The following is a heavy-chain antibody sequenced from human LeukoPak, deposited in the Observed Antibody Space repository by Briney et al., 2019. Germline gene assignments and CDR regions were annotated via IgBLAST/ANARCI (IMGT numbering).Heavy chain of an antibody. Sequence: GGSLRLSCAASGFTFSSYGMHWVRQAPGKGLEWVAFIRYDGTYKYYTDSVKGRFTISRDNSKNTLSLEMSSLRVEDTAVYYCAKSKWERLVFTHSDYWGQGTRVSVSS. CDR1: GFTFSSYG. D-gene: IGHD1-26*01. J-gene: IGHJ4*02. CDR3: AKSKWERLVFTHSDY. CDR2: IRYDGTYK. V-gene: IGHV3-30*02.